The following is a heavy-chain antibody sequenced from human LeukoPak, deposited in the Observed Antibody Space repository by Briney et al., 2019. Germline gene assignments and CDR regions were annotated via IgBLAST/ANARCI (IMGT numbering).Heavy chain of an antibody. CDR3: ARGPSYYDSSGYYLDY. CDR2: IWYDGYNK. CDR1: GFIFSNYG. V-gene: IGHV3-33*01. J-gene: IGHJ4*02. Sequence: GGSLRLSCAASGFIFSNYGMHWVRQAPGKGLEWVAGIWYDGYNKFYADSAKGRFTISRDNAKNTLYLQMNSLRAEDTAVYYCARGPSYYDSSGYYLDYWGQGTLVTVSS. D-gene: IGHD3-22*01.